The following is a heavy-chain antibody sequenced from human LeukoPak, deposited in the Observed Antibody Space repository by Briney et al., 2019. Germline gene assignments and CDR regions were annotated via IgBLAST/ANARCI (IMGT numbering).Heavy chain of an antibody. V-gene: IGHV3-13*01. D-gene: IGHD6-13*01. J-gene: IGHJ4*02. CDR2: IGTAGDT. Sequence: PGGSLRLSCAASGFTFSSYDMHWVRHATGKGLEWVSAIGTAGDTYYPGSVEGRLTISRENAKNSLYLQMNSLRAEDTAVYYCATPTIGYGSTWASYWGQGTLATVSS. CDR1: GFTFSSYD. CDR3: ATPTIGYGSTWASY.